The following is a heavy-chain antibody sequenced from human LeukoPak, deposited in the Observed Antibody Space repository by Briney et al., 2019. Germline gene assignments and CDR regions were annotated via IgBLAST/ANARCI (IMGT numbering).Heavy chain of an antibody. CDR1: GGSISSGDYY. D-gene: IGHD3-22*01. CDR3: ARPYYYDSRIDP. V-gene: IGHV4-30-4*01. CDR2: MYYSCST. J-gene: IGHJ5*02. Sequence: PSETLSLTCTVSGGSISSGDYYWSWLRQPPGKGLEWIASMYYSCSTYYNPSLKSRVTMSADTSKNQLSLKLSSVTAADTAVYYCARPYYYDSRIDPWGQGILVTVSS.